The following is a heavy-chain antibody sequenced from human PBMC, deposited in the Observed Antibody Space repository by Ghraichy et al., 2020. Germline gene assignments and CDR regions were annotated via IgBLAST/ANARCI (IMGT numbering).Heavy chain of an antibody. D-gene: IGHD1-26*01. CDR3: ARVLRLPSGESGFDY. Sequence: SETLSLTCTVSGGSISSYYWSWIRQPPGKGLEWIGYIYYSGSTNYNPSFKSRVTISVDTSKNQFSLKLSSVTAADTAVYYCARVLRLPSGESGFDYWGQGTLVTVSS. CDR1: GGSISSYY. CDR2: IYYSGST. V-gene: IGHV4-59*01. J-gene: IGHJ4*02.